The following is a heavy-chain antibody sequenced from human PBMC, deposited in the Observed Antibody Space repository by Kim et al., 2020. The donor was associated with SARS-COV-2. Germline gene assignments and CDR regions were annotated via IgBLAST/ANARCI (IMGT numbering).Heavy chain of an antibody. J-gene: IGHJ4*02. CDR3: ARDLRARYFDWLSEETLDY. V-gene: IGHV3-74*01. Sequence: KGRFTSSRANAKNTLYLQMNSLRAEDTAVYYCARDLRARYFDWLSEETLDYWGQGTLVTVSS. D-gene: IGHD3-9*01.